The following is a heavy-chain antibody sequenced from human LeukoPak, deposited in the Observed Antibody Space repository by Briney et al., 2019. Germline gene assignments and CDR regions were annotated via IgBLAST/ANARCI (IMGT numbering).Heavy chain of an antibody. CDR1: GGSFSGYY. CDR3: ARLGLLLFGEGPDV. J-gene: IGHJ6*04. Sequence: SSETLSLTCAVYGGSFSGYYWSWIRQPPGKGLEWIGEINHSGSTYYNPSLKSRVTISVDTSKNQFSLKLSSVTAAGTAVYYCARLGLLLFGEGPDVWGKGTTVTVSS. D-gene: IGHD3-10*01. CDR2: INHSGST. V-gene: IGHV4-34*01.